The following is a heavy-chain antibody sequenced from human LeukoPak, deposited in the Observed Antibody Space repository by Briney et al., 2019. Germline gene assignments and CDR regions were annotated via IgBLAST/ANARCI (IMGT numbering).Heavy chain of an antibody. J-gene: IGHJ4*02. Sequence: PGGSLRLSCAASGFTFSSYAMHWVRQAPGKGLEYVSAISSNGGSTYYANSVKGRFTISRDNSKNTLYLQMNSLRAEDTAVYYCARSGYTRFDYWGQGTLVTVSS. V-gene: IGHV3-64*01. CDR3: ARSGYTRFDY. D-gene: IGHD5-24*01. CDR1: GFTFSSYA. CDR2: ISSNGGST.